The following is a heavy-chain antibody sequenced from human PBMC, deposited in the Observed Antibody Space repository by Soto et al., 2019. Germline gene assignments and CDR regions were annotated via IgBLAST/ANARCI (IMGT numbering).Heavy chain of an antibody. Sequence: GASVKVSCKASGYTFTSYAMHWVRQAPGQRLEWMGWINAGNGNTKYSQKFQGRVTITRDTSASTAYMELSSLRSEDTAVYYCASGYYDFWSGYYTSFDYWGQGTLVTVSS. J-gene: IGHJ4*02. CDR1: GYTFTSYA. CDR2: INAGNGNT. D-gene: IGHD3-3*01. CDR3: ASGYYDFWSGYYTSFDY. V-gene: IGHV1-3*01.